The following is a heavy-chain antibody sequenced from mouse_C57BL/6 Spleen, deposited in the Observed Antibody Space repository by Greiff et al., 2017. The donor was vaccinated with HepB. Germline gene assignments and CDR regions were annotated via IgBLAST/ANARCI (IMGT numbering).Heavy chain of an antibody. Sequence: EVQRVESGGGLVKPGGSLKLSCAASGFTFSDYGMHWVRQAPEKGLEWVAYISSGSSTIYYADTVKGRFTISRDNAKNTLFLQMTSLRSEDTAMYYCARVPYGNYGGEAMDYWGQGTSVTVSS. CDR1: GFTFSDYG. CDR3: ARVPYGNYGGEAMDY. D-gene: IGHD2-10*02. V-gene: IGHV5-17*01. CDR2: ISSGSSTI. J-gene: IGHJ4*01.